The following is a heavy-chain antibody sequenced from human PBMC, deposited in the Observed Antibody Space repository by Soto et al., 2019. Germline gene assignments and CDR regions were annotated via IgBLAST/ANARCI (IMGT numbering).Heavy chain of an antibody. CDR3: AHHTITPATNWFDP. Sequence: VPTLVNPTQTLTLTCTFSGFSLTTSGVGVGWIRQPPGKALEWLALIYWNDDKRYSPSLRGRLTITKDTSKNQVVLAMTNMDPVDTATYYCAHHTITPATNWFDPWGLGTLVTVSS. J-gene: IGHJ5*02. CDR1: GFSLTTSGVG. V-gene: IGHV2-5*01. CDR2: IYWNDDK. D-gene: IGHD2-2*01.